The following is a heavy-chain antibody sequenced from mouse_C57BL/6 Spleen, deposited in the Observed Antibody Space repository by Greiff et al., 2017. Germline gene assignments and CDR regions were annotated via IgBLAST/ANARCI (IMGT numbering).Heavy chain of an antibody. D-gene: IGHD3-2*02. CDR3: TREGQLRSRDY. CDR1: GYTFTDYE. J-gene: IGHJ2*01. V-gene: IGHV1-15*01. Sequence: QVQLQQSGAELVRPGASVTLSCKASGYTFTDYEMHWVKQTPVHGLEWIGAIDPETGGTAYNQKFKGKAILTADKSSSTAYMELRSLTSEDSAVYYCTREGQLRSRDYWGQGTTLTVSS. CDR2: IDPETGGT.